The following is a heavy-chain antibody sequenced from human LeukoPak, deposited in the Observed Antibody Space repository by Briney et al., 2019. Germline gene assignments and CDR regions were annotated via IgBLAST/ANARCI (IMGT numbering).Heavy chain of an antibody. J-gene: IGHJ5*02. CDR1: GYTFTSYY. D-gene: IGHD2-2*01. CDR2: INPSGGST. Sequence: ASVKVSCKASGYTFTSYYMHWVRQAPGQGLEWMGIINPSGGSTSYAQKFQGRVTITADESTSTAYMELSSLRSEDTAVYYCARSVVVPAAIGGVRPNWFDPWGQGTLVTVSS. CDR3: ARSVVVPAAIGGVRPNWFDP. V-gene: IGHV1-46*01.